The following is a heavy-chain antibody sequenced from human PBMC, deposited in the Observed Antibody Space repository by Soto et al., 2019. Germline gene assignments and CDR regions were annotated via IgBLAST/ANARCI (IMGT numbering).Heavy chain of an antibody. CDR1: GGSISSSDW. J-gene: IGHJ4*02. CDR3: ARRHYYDSSGYSQNFDY. Sequence: QVQLQEAGPGLVKPSGTLSLTCAVSGGSISSSDWWSWVRQPPGKGLEFIGEIYDSGSTNYNPSLKSRVNVSIDKSKSHFSLKLTSVTAADTALYYCARRHYYDSSGYSQNFDYWGQGTLVTVSS. D-gene: IGHD3-22*01. CDR2: IYDSGST. V-gene: IGHV4-4*02.